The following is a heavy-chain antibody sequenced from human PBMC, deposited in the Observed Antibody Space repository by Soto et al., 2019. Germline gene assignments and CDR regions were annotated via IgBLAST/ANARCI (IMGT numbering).Heavy chain of an antibody. CDR3: ARRLPPSAAGYDYYYGMDV. D-gene: IGHD6-13*01. Sequence: SETLSLTCAVYGGSFSGYYWSWIRQPPGKGLEWIGEINHSGSTNYNPSLKSRVTISVDTSKNQFSLKLSSVTAADTAVYYCARRLPPSAAGYDYYYGMDVWGQGTTVTVSS. V-gene: IGHV4-34*01. J-gene: IGHJ6*02. CDR2: INHSGST. CDR1: GGSFSGYY.